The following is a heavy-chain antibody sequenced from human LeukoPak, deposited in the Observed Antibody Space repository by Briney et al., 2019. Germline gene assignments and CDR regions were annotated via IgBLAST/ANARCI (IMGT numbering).Heavy chain of an antibody. J-gene: IGHJ6*02. CDR2: ISGSGGST. CDR1: GFTFSSYA. Sequence: GGSLRLSCAASGFTFSSYAMSWVRQAPGKGLEWVSAISGSGGSTYYADSVKGRFTISRDNSKNTLFLQMNSLRTEDTAVYYCAKATSGSFMDFYGLAVWGQGTTVAVSS. V-gene: IGHV3-23*01. CDR3: AKATSGSFMDFYGLAV. D-gene: IGHD1-26*01.